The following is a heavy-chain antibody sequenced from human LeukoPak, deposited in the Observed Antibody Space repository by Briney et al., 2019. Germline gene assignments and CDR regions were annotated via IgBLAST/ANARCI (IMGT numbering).Heavy chain of an antibody. CDR3: ARVAARPPGFYYMDV. CDR1: GGSITSYY. CDR2: IYTSGST. Sequence: SETLSLTCSVSGGSITSYYWSWIRQPAGKGLEWIGRIYTSGSTNYNPSLKSRVTISVDTSKNQFSLKLSSVTAADTAVYYCARVAARPPGFYYMDVWGKGTTVTVSS. J-gene: IGHJ6*03. V-gene: IGHV4-4*07. D-gene: IGHD6-6*01.